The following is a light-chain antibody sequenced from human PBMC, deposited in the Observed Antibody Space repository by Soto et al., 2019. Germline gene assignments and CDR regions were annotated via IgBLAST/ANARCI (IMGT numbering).Light chain of an antibody. Sequence: DIQMTQSPSTLSASVGDRVTITCRGSQSISSWLAWYQQKPGKAPKLLIYDASSLESGVPSRFSGSGSGTAFTLTISSLQPDDFATYYCQQYNSYSRTFGQGTKVEIK. J-gene: IGKJ1*01. V-gene: IGKV1-5*01. CDR1: QSISSW. CDR3: QQYNSYSRT. CDR2: DAS.